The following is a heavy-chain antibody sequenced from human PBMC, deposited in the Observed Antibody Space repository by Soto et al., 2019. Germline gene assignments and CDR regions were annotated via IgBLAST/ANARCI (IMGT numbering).Heavy chain of an antibody. CDR2: IIPIFGTA. CDR3: ASNGGTYYYDSSGYPDMDV. CDR1: GGTFSSYA. V-gene: IGHV1-69*13. D-gene: IGHD3-22*01. J-gene: IGHJ6*02. Sequence: ASVKVSCKASGGTFSSYAISWVRQAPGQGLEWMGGIIPIFGTANYAQKFQGRVTITADESTSTAYMELSSLRSEDTAVYYCASNGGTYYYDSSGYPDMDVWGQATTVTVSS.